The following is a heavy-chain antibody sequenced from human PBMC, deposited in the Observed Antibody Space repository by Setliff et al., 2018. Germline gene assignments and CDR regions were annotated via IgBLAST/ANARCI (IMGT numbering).Heavy chain of an antibody. D-gene: IGHD1-1*01. CDR3: ARDSVTLGQLERRGGWHYYGMDV. CDR2: ITPIFETA. CDR1: GGTFSGYA. Sequence: SVKVSCKASGGTFSGYAFSWVRQAPGQGLEWIGGITPIFETAHYAEKFRDRVTITADRSTTTVHMELSSLTSEDTAVYFCARDSVTLGQLERRGGWHYYGMDVWGQGTTVTVS. V-gene: IGHV1-69*06. J-gene: IGHJ6*02.